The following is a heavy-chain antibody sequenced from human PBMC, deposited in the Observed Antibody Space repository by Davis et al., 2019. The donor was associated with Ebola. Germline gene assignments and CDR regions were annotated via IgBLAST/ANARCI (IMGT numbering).Heavy chain of an antibody. J-gene: IGHJ3*02. Sequence: SDPVPRLASLYTFPNHYMHGLRQAPRQGLEWQGMSNPNDGRTIYAQKFQGRVTVTRDTSTTSVYMDLRSLRTEDTALYYCTTPGGQDSGYDVFDIWGQGTMVTVSS. D-gene: IGHD5-12*01. CDR2: SNPNDGRT. V-gene: IGHV1-46*03. CDR3: TTPGGQDSGYDVFDI. CDR1: LYTFPNHY.